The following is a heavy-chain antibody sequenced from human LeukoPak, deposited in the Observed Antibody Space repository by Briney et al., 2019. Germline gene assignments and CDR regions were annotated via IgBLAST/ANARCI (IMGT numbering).Heavy chain of an antibody. CDR2: IYYSGST. V-gene: IGHV4-59*01. Sequence: SETLSLTCTVSAGSISSYYWSWIRQPPGKGLEWIGYIYYSGSTNYNPSLKSRVTISVDTSKNQFSLKLSSVTAADTAVYYCARLGDYYDSRIDYWGQGTLVTVSS. CDR3: ARLGDYYDSRIDY. J-gene: IGHJ4*02. D-gene: IGHD3-22*01. CDR1: AGSISSYY.